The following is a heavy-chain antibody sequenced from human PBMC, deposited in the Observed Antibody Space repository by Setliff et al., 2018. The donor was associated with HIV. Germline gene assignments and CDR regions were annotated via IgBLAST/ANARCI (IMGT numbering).Heavy chain of an antibody. CDR1: GDTFTGYY. J-gene: IGHJ2*01. D-gene: IGHD3-10*01. CDR2: INPNSGAT. Sequence: AASVKVSCKTSGDTFTGYYMHWVRQAPSQGLEWMGWINPNSGATNYPQKFQGRVTMTWDTSISTAYMELSRLTSDDAAVYYCARDQFYYGSGSYYRGRWNFDLWGRGTLVTVSS. CDR3: ARDQFYYGSGSYYRGRWNFDL. V-gene: IGHV1-2*02.